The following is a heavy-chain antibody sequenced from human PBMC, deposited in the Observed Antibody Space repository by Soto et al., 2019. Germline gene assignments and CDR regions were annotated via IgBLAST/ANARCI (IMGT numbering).Heavy chain of an antibody. CDR3: VRRSPVSHYAADV. CDR1: GFSFGSHE. D-gene: IGHD2-8*01. J-gene: IGHJ6*02. CDR2: TSYDGSIN. Sequence: PGGSLRLSCAGSGFSFGSHEMHCVRQAPGKGLEWVTFTSYDGSINYYADSVKGRFTMSRDNSKNLLYLQMNSLRTEDTAVYYCVRRSPVSHYAADVSGPATTVTVSS. V-gene: IGHV3-30*04.